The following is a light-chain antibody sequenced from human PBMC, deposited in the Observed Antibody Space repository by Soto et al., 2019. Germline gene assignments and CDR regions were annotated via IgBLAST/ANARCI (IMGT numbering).Light chain of an antibody. J-gene: IGKJ4*01. CDR3: QQSYNTPLT. V-gene: IGKV1-39*01. CDR1: QNIGTY. CDR2: DAS. Sequence: DIQMTQSPSSLSASVGDRVTVSCQASQNIGTYLNWYQQKSGKAPKVLISDASSLQSGVPSRFSGSASGTDFTLTISSLQPEDYATYYCQQSYNTPLTFGGGTKVDIK.